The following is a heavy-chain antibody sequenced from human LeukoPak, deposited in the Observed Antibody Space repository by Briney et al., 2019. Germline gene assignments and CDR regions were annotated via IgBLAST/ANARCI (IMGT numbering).Heavy chain of an antibody. J-gene: IGHJ5*02. V-gene: IGHV3-23*01. CDR2: ITGDGAT. D-gene: IGHD6-25*01. CDR1: GFTFTNFA. Sequence: GGSLRLSCAVSGFTFTNFAMMWVRQAPGTGLQWLSSITGDGATYYADSVRGRFMVYRDTSKNTQYLQMNRLTAEDTGLYYCAKGAAAGLVDWFDPWGQGTLVTVSS. CDR3: AKGAAAGLVDWFDP.